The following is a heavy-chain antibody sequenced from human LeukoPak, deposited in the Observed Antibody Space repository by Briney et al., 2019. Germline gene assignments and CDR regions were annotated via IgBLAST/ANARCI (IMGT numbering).Heavy chain of an antibody. CDR3: ARDRRGGAVAVNWYFDL. Sequence: PSQTLSLTCTVSGGSISSGGYYWSWIRQHPGKGLEWIGYIYYSGSTYYNPSLKSRLTISLDTSENQFSLKLSSVTAAETAVYYCARDRRGGAVAVNWYFDLWGRGTLVTVSS. CDR2: IYYSGST. V-gene: IGHV4-31*03. J-gene: IGHJ2*01. D-gene: IGHD6-19*01. CDR1: GGSISSGGYY.